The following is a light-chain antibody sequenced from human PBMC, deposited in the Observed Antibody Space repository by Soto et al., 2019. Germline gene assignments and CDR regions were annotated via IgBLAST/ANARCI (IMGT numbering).Light chain of an antibody. CDR3: QQYGSTPPLT. Sequence: IVMTQSPVTLSVSPGERVTLSCRASETVRTNLAWFQQKPGQTPRLLIFGASTRATGIPTRFSGSGSGTDFTDFTLTISRLEPEDFAVYYCQQYGSTPPLTFGGGTKVEIK. CDR2: GAS. V-gene: IGKV3-20*01. CDR1: ETVRTN. J-gene: IGKJ4*01.